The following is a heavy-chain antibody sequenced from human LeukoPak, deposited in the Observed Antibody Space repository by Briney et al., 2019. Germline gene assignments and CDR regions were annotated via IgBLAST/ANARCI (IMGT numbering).Heavy chain of an antibody. D-gene: IGHD7-27*01. Sequence: ASVKVSCKASGYPFSSYGISWVRQAPGHGLEWMGWISGHNGNTNYAQKVQGRATMTTDTSTSTAYMELRSLRFDDTAVYYCARDFAWGSGGAPIDDNWLDPWGQGTLVTVSS. CDR2: ISGHNGNT. V-gene: IGHV1-18*01. J-gene: IGHJ5*02. CDR1: GYPFSSYG. CDR3: ARDFAWGSGGAPIDDNWLDP.